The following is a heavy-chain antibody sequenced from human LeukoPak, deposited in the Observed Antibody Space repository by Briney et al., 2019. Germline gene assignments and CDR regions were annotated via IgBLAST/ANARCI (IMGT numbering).Heavy chain of an antibody. J-gene: IGHJ4*02. CDR2: MYNSEST. CDR3: ARHVLTAGSID. V-gene: IGHV4-59*08. D-gene: IGHD3-9*01. Sequence: SETLSLTCTISGGSINTYYWSWIRQPPGKGLEWIAYMYNSESTKYNPSLKSRVTISVDTSKKQFSLKLRSVTAADTALYYCARHVLTAGSIDWGQGTLVIASS. CDR1: GGSINTYY.